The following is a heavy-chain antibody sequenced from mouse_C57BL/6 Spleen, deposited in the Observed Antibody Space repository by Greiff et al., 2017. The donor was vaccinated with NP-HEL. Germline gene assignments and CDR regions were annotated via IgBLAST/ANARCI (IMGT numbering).Heavy chain of an antibody. V-gene: IGHV1-52*01. Sequence: QVQLQQPGAELVRPGSSVKLSCKASGYTFTSYWMHWVKQRPIQGLEWIGNIDPSDSETHYNQKFKDKATLTVDKSSSTAYMQLSSLTSEDSAVYYCARGVSYYGNYYAMDYWGQGTSVTVSS. D-gene: IGHD2-10*01. J-gene: IGHJ4*01. CDR3: ARGVSYYGNYYAMDY. CDR2: IDPSDSET. CDR1: GYTFTSYW.